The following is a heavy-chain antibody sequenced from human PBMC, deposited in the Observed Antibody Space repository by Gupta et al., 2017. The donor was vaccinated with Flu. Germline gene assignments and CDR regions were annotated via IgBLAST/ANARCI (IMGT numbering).Heavy chain of an antibody. CDR2: IYYSGYT. V-gene: IGHV4-31*02. D-gene: IGHD5-12*01. CDR1: GSISSGGYY. CDR3: AREGWLPTQYYGLDV. J-gene: IGHJ6*04. Sequence: GSISSGGYYWTWIRQHPGKGLEWVGYIYYSGYTAYNPSLKSRITISVDMSKNQFSLKLSSVTAADTAVYYCAREGWLPTQYYGLDVWGKGTTVTVSS.